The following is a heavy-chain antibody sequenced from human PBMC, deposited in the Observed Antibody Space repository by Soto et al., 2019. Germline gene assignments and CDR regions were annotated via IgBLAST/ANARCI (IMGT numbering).Heavy chain of an antibody. D-gene: IGHD6-6*01. J-gene: IGHJ3*02. CDR3: AQGGSSSSSGDAFEI. Sequence: QVQLVESGGGVVQPGRSLRLSCEASGLTFSNYDMNWGRQAPGKGLEWVAFISDDGTNKYYVESVKGRFAISRDNSKSTQWLQMNSLRVEDTAVYYCAQGGSSSSSGDAFEIWGQGTKVTVSS. CDR2: ISDDGTNK. V-gene: IGHV3-30*18. CDR1: GLTFSNYD.